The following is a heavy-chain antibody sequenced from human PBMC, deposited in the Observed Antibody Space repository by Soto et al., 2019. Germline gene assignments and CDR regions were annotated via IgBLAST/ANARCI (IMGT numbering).Heavy chain of an antibody. Sequence: PGGSLRLSCAASVFPFRNYGMNWVRQAPGKGLEWVSYIGIGSSTKYYADSVKGRFTISRDNAKNSLYLQMNSLRAEDTAVYYCARDQLYYNDISGRPLNAFDVWGQGTMVTVSS. CDR3: ARDQLYYNDISGRPLNAFDV. J-gene: IGHJ3*01. V-gene: IGHV3-48*01. CDR1: VFPFRNYG. D-gene: IGHD3-22*01. CDR2: IGIGSSTK.